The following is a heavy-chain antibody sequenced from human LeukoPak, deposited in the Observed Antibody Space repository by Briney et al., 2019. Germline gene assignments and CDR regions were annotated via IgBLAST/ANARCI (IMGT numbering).Heavy chain of an antibody. J-gene: IGHJ4*02. CDR1: GFAFSGYA. D-gene: IGHD1-26*01. CDR2: IGARGDVT. V-gene: IGHV3-23*01. CDR3: AKVHYTASFPGSFPGRNYFDF. Sequence: GGSLRLSCTVSGFAFSGYAMSWVRQAPGKGPEWVSCIGARGDVTYSADSVKGRFTISRDNSKRTLFLQMNSLRAEDTAVYYCAKVHYTASFPGSFPGRNYFDFWGQRSLVTVSS.